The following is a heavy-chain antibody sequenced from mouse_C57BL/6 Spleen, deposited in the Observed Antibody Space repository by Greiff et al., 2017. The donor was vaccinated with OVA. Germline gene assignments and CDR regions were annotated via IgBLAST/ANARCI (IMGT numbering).Heavy chain of an antibody. V-gene: IGHV5-9-1*02. CDR2: ISSGGDYI. D-gene: IGHD1-1*01. CDR1: GFTFSSYA. CDR3: TREKEDYYGSSYGFAY. J-gene: IGHJ3*01. Sequence: EVQGVESGEGLVKPGGSLKLSCAASGFTFSSYAMSWVRQTPEKRLEWVAYISSGGDYIYYADTVKGRFTISRDNARNTLYLQMSSLKSEDTAMYYCTREKEDYYGSSYGFAYWGQGTLVTVSA.